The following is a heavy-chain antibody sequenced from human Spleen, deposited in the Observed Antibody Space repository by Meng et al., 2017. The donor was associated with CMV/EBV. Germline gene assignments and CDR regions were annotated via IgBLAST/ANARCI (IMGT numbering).Heavy chain of an antibody. V-gene: IGHV1-2*02. CDR1: GYTFIAYY. D-gene: IGHD1-14*01. CDR3: ARVATNRAFDP. Sequence: SCKASGYTFIAYYMHWVRQAPGQGLEWMGWINPNSGGTNYAQKFQGRVTMTRDTSLSTVYMELTRLRSDDTAVYYCARVATNRAFDPWGQGTLVTVSS. CDR2: INPNSGGT. J-gene: IGHJ5*02.